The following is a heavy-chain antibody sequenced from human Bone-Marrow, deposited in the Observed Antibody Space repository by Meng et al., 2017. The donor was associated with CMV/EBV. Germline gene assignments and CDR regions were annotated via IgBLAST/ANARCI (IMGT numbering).Heavy chain of an antibody. CDR1: GFTFSSYA. J-gene: IGHJ5*02. CDR2: ISYDGSNK. Sequence: GESLKISCAASGFTFSSYAMHWVRQAPGKGLEWVAVISYDGSNKYYADSVKGRFTISRDNSKNTLYLQMNSLRAEDTAVYYCAREVVVVPAAIGWFAPWGPGTLVTVSS. V-gene: IGHV3-30*04. CDR3: AREVVVVPAAIGWFAP. D-gene: IGHD2-2*01.